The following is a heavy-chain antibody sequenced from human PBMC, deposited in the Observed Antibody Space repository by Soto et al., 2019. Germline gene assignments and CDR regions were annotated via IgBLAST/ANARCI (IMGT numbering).Heavy chain of an antibody. V-gene: IGHV3-30*02. D-gene: IGHD2-8*02. CDR3: TIVPVADSALDH. J-gene: IGHJ4*02. Sequence: PWVSLRLSCVGYGFIFGNHGMHWVRQTPGKGLEWVAFMSYDGSDTFYSDSVKGRFTISRDNSKNTLFLHMSNLRADDTAMYYCTIVPVADSALDHWAQGTLVTASS. CDR1: GFIFGNHG. CDR2: MSYDGSDT.